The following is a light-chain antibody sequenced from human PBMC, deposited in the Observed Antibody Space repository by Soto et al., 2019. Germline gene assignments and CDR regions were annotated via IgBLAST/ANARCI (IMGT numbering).Light chain of an antibody. V-gene: IGLV7-43*01. CDR2: STT. CDR1: TGPVTSDYY. Sequence: QAVVTQEPSLTVSPGGTVTLTCASSTGPVTSDYYPNWFQQKPGQAPRALIYSTTKKHSWTPARFSGSLLGGKAALTLSGVLYEEEDDHSCLLYDRAALLFGGGTKLTVL. J-gene: IGLJ3*02. CDR3: LLYDRAALL.